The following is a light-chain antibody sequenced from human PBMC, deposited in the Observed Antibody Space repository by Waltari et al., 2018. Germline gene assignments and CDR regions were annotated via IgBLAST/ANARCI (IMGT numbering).Light chain of an antibody. J-gene: IGKJ2*01. CDR1: QTISYN. CDR3: QHYHQWPPYT. Sequence: EIVLTQSPSTLSVSPGERAILSCRASQTISYNLAWYQQGPGQPPRLLIYGASARAAAIPVRFSGSGSGTEFTLTISGVQSEDFAVYYCQHYHQWPPYTFGQGTKVE. CDR2: GAS. V-gene: IGKV3-15*01.